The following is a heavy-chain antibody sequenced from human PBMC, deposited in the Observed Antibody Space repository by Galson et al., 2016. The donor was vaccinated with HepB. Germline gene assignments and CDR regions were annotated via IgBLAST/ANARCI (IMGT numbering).Heavy chain of an antibody. V-gene: IGHV4-4*02. CDR3: ARVSEDDHYDSAMDPFDL. J-gene: IGHJ3*01. CDR1: GVSITSNNW. D-gene: IGHD3-10*01. CDR2: IYHSGST. Sequence: SETLSLTCAVSGVSITSNNWWSWIRQPPGKGLEWIGEIYHSGSTNYNPSLKSRVTISLDKATNQFSLELNSVTAADSAVYFCARVSEDDHYDSAMDPFDLWGQGSMVTVSS.